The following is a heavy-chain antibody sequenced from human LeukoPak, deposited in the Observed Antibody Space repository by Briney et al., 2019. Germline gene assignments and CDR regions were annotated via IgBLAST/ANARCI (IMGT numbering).Heavy chain of an antibody. CDR1: GFTFSDYY. Sequence: GGSLRLSCAASGFTFSDYYMRWIRQAPGKGLEWVSYISSSGSTIYYADSVKGRFTISRDNAKNSLYLQMNSLRAEDTAVYYCARDQDIAAAFDYWGQGTLVTVSS. CDR3: ARDQDIAAAFDY. D-gene: IGHD6-13*01. CDR2: ISSSGSTI. V-gene: IGHV3-11*01. J-gene: IGHJ4*02.